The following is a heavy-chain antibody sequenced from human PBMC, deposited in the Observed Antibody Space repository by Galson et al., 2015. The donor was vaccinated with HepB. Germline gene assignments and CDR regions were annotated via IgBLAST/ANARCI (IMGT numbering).Heavy chain of an antibody. J-gene: IGHJ6*03. Sequence: SLRLSCAASGFTFSSYGMHWVRQAPGKGLEWVAGISYDGSNKYYADSVKGRFTISRDNSKNTLYLQMNSLRAEDTAVYYCAKAAHDSTEPGYYYYYMDVWGKGTTVTVSS. CDR1: GFTFSSYG. CDR2: ISYDGSNK. V-gene: IGHV3-30*18. CDR3: AKAAHDSTEPGYYYYYMDV. D-gene: IGHD3-3*01.